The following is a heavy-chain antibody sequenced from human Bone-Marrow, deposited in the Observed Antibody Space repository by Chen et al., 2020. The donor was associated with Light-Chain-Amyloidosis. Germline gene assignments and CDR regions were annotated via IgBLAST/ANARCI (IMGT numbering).Heavy chain of an antibody. CDR1: GGSISSYY. CDR3: ARERYYGSGKGWFDP. Sequence: QVQLQESGPGLVKPSETLSLTCTVSGGSISSYYWSWIRQPPGKGLEWIGYIYYSGSTNYNPSLKSRVTISVDTSKNQFSLKLSSVTAADTAVYYCARERYYGSGKGWFDPWGQGTLVTVSS. D-gene: IGHD3-10*01. V-gene: IGHV4-59*01. CDR2: IYYSGST. J-gene: IGHJ5*02.